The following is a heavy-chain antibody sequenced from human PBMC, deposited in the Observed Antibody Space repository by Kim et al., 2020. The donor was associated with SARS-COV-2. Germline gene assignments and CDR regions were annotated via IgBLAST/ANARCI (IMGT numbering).Heavy chain of an antibody. D-gene: IGHD6-13*01. CDR3: ARDTTGYSIRPGMDV. CDR1: GGSISSGGYY. V-gene: IGHV4-31*03. Sequence: SETLSLTCTVSGGSISSGGYYWSWIRQHPGKGLEWIGYIYYSGSTYYNPSLKSRVTISVDTSKNQFSLKLSSVTAADTAVYYCARDTTGYSIRPGMDVWGQGTTVTVSS. CDR2: IYYSGST. J-gene: IGHJ6*02.